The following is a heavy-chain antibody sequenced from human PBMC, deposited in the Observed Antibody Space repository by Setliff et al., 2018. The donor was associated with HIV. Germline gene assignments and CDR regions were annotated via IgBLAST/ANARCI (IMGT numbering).Heavy chain of an antibody. D-gene: IGHD2-21*02. CDR2: VNHNGNI. CDR1: AVPFSNYY. V-gene: IGHV4-34*01. Sequence: PSETLSLTCGLNAVPFSNYYWNWIRQSPEKGLEWIVEVNHNGNINYNPSLQSRVTVSVDTSKPQFSLEMSSLTAADTAVYYCAITLVGVTTEMYWGQGTLVTV. CDR3: AITLVGVTTEMY. J-gene: IGHJ4*02.